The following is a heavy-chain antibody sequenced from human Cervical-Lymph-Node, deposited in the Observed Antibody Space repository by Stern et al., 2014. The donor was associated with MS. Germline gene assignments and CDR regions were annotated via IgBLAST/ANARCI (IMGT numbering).Heavy chain of an antibody. J-gene: IGHJ4*02. CDR1: GFTFSNYG. Sequence: QLVQSGGGLVQPGRSLRLSCAASGFTFSNYGMHWVRQAPGKGLEWLAVIWYDGNKKYYADSVKGRFTISRDNSKNTLFLQMSSLTAEDTALYYCARGNWNYEGMGYWGQGTLVTVSS. V-gene: IGHV3-33*01. D-gene: IGHD1-7*01. CDR2: IWYDGNKK. CDR3: ARGNWNYEGMGY.